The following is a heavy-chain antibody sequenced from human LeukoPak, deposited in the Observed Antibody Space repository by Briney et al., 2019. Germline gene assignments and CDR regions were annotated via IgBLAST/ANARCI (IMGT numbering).Heavy chain of an antibody. CDR1: GFTFDDYA. Sequence: GGSLRLSCAASGFTFDDYAMHWVRQAPGKGLEWVSLISWDGGSTYYADSVKGRFTISSDNSKNSLYLQMNSLRAEDTALYYCAKDNGYCGGDCYSLFDYWGQGTLVTVSS. J-gene: IGHJ4*02. CDR3: AKDNGYCGGDCYSLFDY. D-gene: IGHD2-21*01. V-gene: IGHV3-43D*03. CDR2: ISWDGGST.